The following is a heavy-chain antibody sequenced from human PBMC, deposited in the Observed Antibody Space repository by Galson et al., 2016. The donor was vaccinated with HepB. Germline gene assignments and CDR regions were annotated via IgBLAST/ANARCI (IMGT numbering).Heavy chain of an antibody. Sequence: SLRLSCAASGFTFNSHWMSWVRQAPEKGLEWVANMNQDGSEKHYVDSVQGRFTISRDNAENSLYLHMNSLRAEDTAVYYCARRTRGSPDYWGQGTLVTVSS. CDR2: MNQDGSEK. D-gene: IGHD3-16*01. V-gene: IGHV3-7*03. CDR3: ARRTRGSPDY. J-gene: IGHJ4*02. CDR1: GFTFNSHW.